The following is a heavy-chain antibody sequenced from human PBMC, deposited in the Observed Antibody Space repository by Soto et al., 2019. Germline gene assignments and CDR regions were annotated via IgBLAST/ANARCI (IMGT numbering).Heavy chain of an antibody. CDR2: LTGSGDST. V-gene: IGHV3-23*01. D-gene: IGHD4-17*01. Sequence: EVQLLESGGGLVQPGGSLRLSCAASGFTFSSFAMTWVRQAPGKGLEWVSSLTGSGDSTYYADSVKGRFTISRDNSKNTLYLQMNSLRADDPAIYYCAKGTAVTTGDMAYWGQGTRVTVSS. J-gene: IGHJ4*02. CDR3: AKGTAVTTGDMAY. CDR1: GFTFSSFA.